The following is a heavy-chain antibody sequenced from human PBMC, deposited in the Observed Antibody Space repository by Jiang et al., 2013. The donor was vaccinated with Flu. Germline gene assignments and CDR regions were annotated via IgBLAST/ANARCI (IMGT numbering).Heavy chain of an antibody. V-gene: IGHV1-18*04. CDR2: ISAYNGNT. D-gene: IGHD2-2*01. CDR3: ARDYRYCSSTSCPFDY. Sequence: GAEVKKPGASVKVSCKASGYTFTSYGISWVRQAPGQGLEWMGWISAYNGNTNYAQKLQGRVTMTTDTSTSTAYMELRSLRSDDTAVYYCARDYRYCSSTSCPFDYVGPGNPGHRLL. CDR1: GYTFTSYG. J-gene: IGHJ4*02.